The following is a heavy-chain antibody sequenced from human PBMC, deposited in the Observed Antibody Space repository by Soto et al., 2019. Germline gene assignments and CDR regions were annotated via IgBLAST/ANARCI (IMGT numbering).Heavy chain of an antibody. CDR3: AHRPTPLTDGGGWFDP. CDR2: IYWNDEK. D-gene: IGHD2-21*02. V-gene: IGHV2-5*01. J-gene: IGHJ5*02. Sequence: QITLKESGPMLVKPTQTLTLTCTISGFSLSTSGVGVGWIRQPPGKALEWLALIYWNDEKRYRPSLRSRLTITKDNSKNQVVLTMTDMGPVDTATYYCAHRPTPLTDGGGWFDPWGQGTLVTVSS. CDR1: GFSLSTSGVG.